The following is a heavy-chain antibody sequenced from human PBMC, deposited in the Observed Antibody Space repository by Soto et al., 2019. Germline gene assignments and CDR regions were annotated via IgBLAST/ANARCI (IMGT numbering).Heavy chain of an antibody. V-gene: IGHV1-46*01. J-gene: IGHJ5*02. D-gene: IGHD1-26*01. CDR1: RETFTSYY. Sequence: GSVKGYFKAPRETFTSYYINWVRQAPGQGLEWMGVINPHGGSTAYAQKFKGRVTLTRDTSASTVYMEVSSLTSEDTAMYYCARSSGGNFGIIIEGTNWFAPWGQGTMVTVSS. CDR3: ARSSGGNFGIIIEGTNWFAP. CDR2: INPHGGST.